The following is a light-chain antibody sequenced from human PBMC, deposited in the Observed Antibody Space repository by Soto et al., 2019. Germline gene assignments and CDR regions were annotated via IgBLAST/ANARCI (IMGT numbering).Light chain of an antibody. V-gene: IGKV1-39*01. CDR2: DTS. CDR3: HPDYSGPPT. Sequence: EIQMTQSPSTLSASVGDRVTITCRASQRISGSLAWYQQKPGKTPTLLIYDTSNMESGVPPRFSGSGSGAEFTLTISSLQSEDFAAYYCHPDYSGPPTFGQGTKLEIK. J-gene: IGKJ2*01. CDR1: QRISGS.